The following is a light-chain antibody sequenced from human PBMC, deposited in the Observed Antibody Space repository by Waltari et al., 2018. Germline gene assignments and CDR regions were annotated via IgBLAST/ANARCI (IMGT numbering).Light chain of an antibody. CDR2: GAS. V-gene: IGKV3-15*01. CDR1: QSFSSN. CDR3: QHYNNGPRT. Sequence: EIVMTQSPATLSMSPGERATLSCRASQSFSSNLAWYQQKPGQAPRLHIYGASTRATGIPARFSGSGSGTEFTLTISSLQSEDFAVYYFQHYNNGPRTFGQGTKVEIK. J-gene: IGKJ1*01.